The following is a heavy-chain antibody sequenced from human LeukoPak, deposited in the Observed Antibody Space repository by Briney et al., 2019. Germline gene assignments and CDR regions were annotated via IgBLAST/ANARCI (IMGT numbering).Heavy chain of an antibody. CDR1: GDSVSSNSAA. J-gene: IGHJ5*02. CDR2: TCYRSKWYN. V-gene: IGHV6-1*01. Sequence: PSQTLSLTCAISGDSVSSNSAAWNWLRQSPSRGLEWLGRTCYRSKWYNDYAVSVKSRITINPDTSKNQFSLQLNSVTPEDTAVYYCANALAVAGWCFDPWGQGTLVTVSS. D-gene: IGHD6-19*01. CDR3: ANALAVAGWCFDP.